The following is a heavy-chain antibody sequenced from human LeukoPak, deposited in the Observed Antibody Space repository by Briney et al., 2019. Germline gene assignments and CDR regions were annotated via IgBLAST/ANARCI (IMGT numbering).Heavy chain of an antibody. CDR1: GGSISSYY. CDR2: IYHSGST. CDR3: ARHAAFAEYQSHLTHFDY. V-gene: IGHV4-59*08. J-gene: IGHJ4*02. D-gene: IGHD2-2*01. Sequence: PSETLSLTCTVSGGSISSYYWSWIRQPPGQRLEWIGYIYHSGSTSYNSSLKSRVTISVDTSKNQFSLKLSSVTAADTAVYYCARHAAFAEYQSHLTHFDYWGQGTLVTVSS.